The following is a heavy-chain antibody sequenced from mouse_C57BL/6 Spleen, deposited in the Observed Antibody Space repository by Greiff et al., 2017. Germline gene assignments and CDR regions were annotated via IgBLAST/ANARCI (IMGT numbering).Heavy chain of an antibody. Sequence: EVQLQQSGPELVKPGASVKMSCKASGYTFTDYNMHWVKQSHGKSLEWIGYINPNNGGTSYNQKFKGKATLTVNKSSSTAYMELRSLTSEDSTVYYCARGDGSIYYYYAMDYWGQGTSVTVSS. CDR3: ARGDGSIYYYYAMDY. CDR2: INPNNGGT. J-gene: IGHJ4*01. V-gene: IGHV1-22*01. D-gene: IGHD1-1*01. CDR1: GYTFTDYN.